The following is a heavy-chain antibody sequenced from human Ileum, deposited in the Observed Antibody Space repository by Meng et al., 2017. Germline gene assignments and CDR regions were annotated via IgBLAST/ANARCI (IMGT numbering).Heavy chain of an antibody. CDR3: AKAGDGGWELDYFDS. D-gene: IGHD1-26*01. V-gene: IGHV3-23*01. J-gene: IGHJ4*02. CDR1: GFVFTTYA. CDR2: ISGDGAMT. Sequence: GESLKISCAASGFVFTTYAMSWVRQAPGKGLEWVSAISGDGAMTYFADSVKGRFTISRDSSTNTLSLQMNSLRAEDTAIYYCAKAGDGGWELDYFDSWGQGTLVTVSS.